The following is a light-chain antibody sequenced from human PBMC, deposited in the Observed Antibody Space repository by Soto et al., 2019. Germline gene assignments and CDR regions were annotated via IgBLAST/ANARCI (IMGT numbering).Light chain of an antibody. CDR2: GAS. Sequence: IVLTQSPTILALSPGDRATLSCRASQSVSSSYLAWYQQKPGQSPRLLIYGASSRATGTPDRFSGSGSGTDLTLTISRLEPEDFAVYYCQQYAGSLWTFGQGTKVDIK. CDR1: QSVSSSY. V-gene: IGKV3-20*01. J-gene: IGKJ1*01. CDR3: QQYAGSLWT.